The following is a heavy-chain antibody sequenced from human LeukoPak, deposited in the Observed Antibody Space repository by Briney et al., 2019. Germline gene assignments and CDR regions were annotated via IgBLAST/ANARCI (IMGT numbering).Heavy chain of an antibody. Sequence: PGRSLRLSCAASGFTFSNYAMYWVRQAPGKGLEWVANIKEDGSAQNYVDSVKGRFTISRDNAKNTLYLEMKSLRAEDTAVYYCARDAGYDRFDYWGQGTLVTVSS. J-gene: IGHJ4*02. CDR3: ARDAGYDRFDY. D-gene: IGHD3-22*01. CDR2: IKEDGSAQ. CDR1: GFTFSNYA. V-gene: IGHV3-7*05.